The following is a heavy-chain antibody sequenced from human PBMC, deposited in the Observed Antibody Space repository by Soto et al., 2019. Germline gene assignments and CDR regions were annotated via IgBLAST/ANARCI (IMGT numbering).Heavy chain of an antibody. D-gene: IGHD1-26*01. CDR3: ARLGGSYAVPHFDY. J-gene: IGHJ4*02. Sequence: SETLSLTCTVSGGSISSYYWSWIRQPPGKGLEWIGYFFYSGSTNYNPSLKSRVTISVDTSKNQFSLNLNSVTAADTAVYYCARLGGSYAVPHFDYWGQGTLVTVSS. V-gene: IGHV4-59*08. CDR2: FFYSGST. CDR1: GGSISSYY.